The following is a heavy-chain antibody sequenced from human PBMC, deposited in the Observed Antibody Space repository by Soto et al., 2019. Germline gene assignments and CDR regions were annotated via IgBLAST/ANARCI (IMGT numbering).Heavy chain of an antibody. CDR3: ERSGVAGVYLGLYPLFDP. Sequence: QVQLVQSGAEVKKPGASVKVSCKASRVTFSSYDISWVRQAPGQGLEWMGGIIPIFGTANYAQKIQGRGTITADESRRTAHMALSRLRSDDTAVYYCERSGVAGVYLGLYPLFDPWGQGTLVTVS. D-gene: IGHD2-15*01. CDR2: IIPIFGTA. J-gene: IGHJ5*02. CDR1: RVTFSSYD. V-gene: IGHV1-69*01.